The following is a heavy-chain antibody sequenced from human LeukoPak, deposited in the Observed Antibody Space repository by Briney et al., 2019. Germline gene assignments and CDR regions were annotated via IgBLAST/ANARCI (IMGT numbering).Heavy chain of an antibody. V-gene: IGHV3-43*01. J-gene: IGHJ4*02. Sequence: GGSLRLSCAASGFTFDDYTMHWVRQAPGKGLEWVSLISWDGGSTYYADSVKGRFTISRDNAKNSVYLQMNSLRAEDTALYYCARGLMGGYPHFDYWGQGTLVTVSS. D-gene: IGHD3-22*01. CDR2: ISWDGGST. CDR3: ARGLMGGYPHFDY. CDR1: GFTFDDYT.